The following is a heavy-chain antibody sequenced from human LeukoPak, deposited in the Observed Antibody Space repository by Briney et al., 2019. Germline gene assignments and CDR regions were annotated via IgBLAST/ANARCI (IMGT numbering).Heavy chain of an antibody. D-gene: IGHD2-21*02. V-gene: IGHV4-34*01. CDR3: ARGGYCGGDCYFYY. CDR2: INHSGST. Sequence: SETLSLTCAVYGGSFSGYYWSWIRQPPGKGLEWIGEINHSGSTNYNPSLKSRVTISVGTSKNQFSLKLSSVTAADTAVYYCARGGYCGGDCYFYYWGQGTLVTVSS. J-gene: IGHJ4*02. CDR1: GGSFSGYY.